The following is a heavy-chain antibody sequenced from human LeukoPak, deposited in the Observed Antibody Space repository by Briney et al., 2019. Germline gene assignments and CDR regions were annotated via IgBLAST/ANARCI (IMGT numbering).Heavy chain of an antibody. CDR2: MNPNSGNT. V-gene: IGHV1-8*02. D-gene: IGHD3-10*01. Sequence: GASVKVSCKASGYTFTSYYMHWVRQAPGQGLEWMGWMNPNSGNTGYAQKFQGRVTMTRNTSISTAYMELSSLRSEDTAVYYCARGRGESLLWFGELRFHGRDNWFDPWGQGTLVTVSS. CDR3: ARGRGESLLWFGELRFHGRDNWFDP. CDR1: GYTFTSYY. J-gene: IGHJ5*02.